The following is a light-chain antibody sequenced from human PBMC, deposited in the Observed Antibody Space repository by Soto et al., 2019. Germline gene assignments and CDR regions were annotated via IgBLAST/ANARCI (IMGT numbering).Light chain of an antibody. Sequence: EIVLTQSPATLSLSPGERATLSCRASQSVSRYLAWYQQKPGQAPRLLIYDASNRATGIPARFSGSGSGTDFPLTLSSLEPEDFVVYYCQKRSNWPPWTLGQGTKVAI. V-gene: IGKV3-11*01. CDR1: QSVSRY. CDR3: QKRSNWPPWT. J-gene: IGKJ1*01. CDR2: DAS.